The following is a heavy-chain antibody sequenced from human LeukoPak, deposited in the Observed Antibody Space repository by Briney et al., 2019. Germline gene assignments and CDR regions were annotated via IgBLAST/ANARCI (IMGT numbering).Heavy chain of an antibody. CDR2: IRSKANSYAT. V-gene: IGHV3-73*01. CDR3: TRPRGSSDYGGNST. CDR1: GFTFSGSA. J-gene: IGHJ4*02. D-gene: IGHD4-23*01. Sequence: GGSLRLSCAASGFTFSGSALHWVRQASGKGLEWVGRIRSKANSYATAYAASVKGRFTISRDDSKNTAYLQMNSLKTEDTAVYYCTRPRGSSDYGGNSTWGQGTLVTVSS.